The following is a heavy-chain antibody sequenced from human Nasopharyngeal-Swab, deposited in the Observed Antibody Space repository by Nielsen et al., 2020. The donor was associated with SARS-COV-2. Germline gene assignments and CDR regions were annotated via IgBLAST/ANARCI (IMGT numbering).Heavy chain of an antibody. Sequence: GESLKISCAASGFTVSGNFMTWVRQAPGKGLEWVSVIYSAGQTNYADSVKGRFTISRDNSKNTLYLQMNSLRAEDTAVYYCARGPGLRYFDWFSYGMDVWGQGTTVTVSS. CDR2: IYSAGQT. D-gene: IGHD3-9*01. CDR1: GFTVSGNF. V-gene: IGHV3-53*01. CDR3: ARGPGLRYFDWFSYGMDV. J-gene: IGHJ6*02.